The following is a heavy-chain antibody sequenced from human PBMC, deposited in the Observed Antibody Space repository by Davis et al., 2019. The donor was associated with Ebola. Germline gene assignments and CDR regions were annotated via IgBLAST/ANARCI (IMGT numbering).Heavy chain of an antibody. J-gene: IGHJ4*02. D-gene: IGHD2-8*01. CDR2: LNPNSGNT. CDR1: GYTFTSYY. V-gene: IGHV1-8*02. Sequence: SVTVSCKASGYTFTSYYMHWVRQATGQGLEWMGWLNPNSGNTDSTHKFQGRLTMTKNISIGTAYMELSTLTSEDTAVYYCARRVYSRSGFDSWGQGTLVTVSS. CDR3: ARRVYSRSGFDS.